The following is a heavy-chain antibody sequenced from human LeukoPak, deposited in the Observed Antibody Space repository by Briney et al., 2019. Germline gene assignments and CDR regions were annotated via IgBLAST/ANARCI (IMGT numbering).Heavy chain of an antibody. V-gene: IGHV4-4*07. CDR3: ARTSARGAQFDY. CDR1: GGSISNYY. CDR2: IYASGST. Sequence: SETLSLTCTVSGGSISNYYWSWIRQPAGMGLEWVGRIYASGSTNYNPSLKSRVTMSVDTSNNQFSLNLSSVTAADTAVYYCARTSARGAQFDYWGQGTLVTVSS. J-gene: IGHJ4*02. D-gene: IGHD3-10*01.